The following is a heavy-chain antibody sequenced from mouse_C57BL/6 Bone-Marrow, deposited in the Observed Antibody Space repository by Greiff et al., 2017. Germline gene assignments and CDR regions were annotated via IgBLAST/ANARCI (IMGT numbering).Heavy chain of an antibody. D-gene: IGHD1-1*01. CDR1: GFNIKNTY. J-gene: IGHJ3*01. CDR3: ASPITTVVATPFAY. V-gene: IGHV14-3*01. CDR2: IDPANGNT. Sequence: EVKLMESVAELVRPGASVKLSCTASGFNIKNTYMHWVKQRPEQGLEWIGRIDPANGNTTYAPKFQGKATITADTSSNTAYLQLSSLTSEDTAIYYCASPITTVVATPFAYWGQGTLVTVSA.